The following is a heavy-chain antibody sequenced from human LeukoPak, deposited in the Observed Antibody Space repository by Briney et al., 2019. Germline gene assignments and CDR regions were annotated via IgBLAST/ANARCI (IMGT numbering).Heavy chain of an antibody. CDR1: GFTFSSYW. CDR2: INSEVSST. Sequence: GGSLRLSCAASGFTFSSYWMHWVRQAPGKGLVWVSRINSEVSSTNYADSGKGRFTISRDNAKNPLYLQMNSLRAEDTAVYYCARGPRTYLDYWGTGTLVTVSS. J-gene: IGHJ4*02. CDR3: ARGPRTYLDY. V-gene: IGHV3-74*01.